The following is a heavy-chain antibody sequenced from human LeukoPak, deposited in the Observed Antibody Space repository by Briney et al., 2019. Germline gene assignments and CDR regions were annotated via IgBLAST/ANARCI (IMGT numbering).Heavy chain of an antibody. D-gene: IGHD1-1*01. V-gene: IGHV4-34*01. CDR1: GGSFSGYY. CDR2: INHSGST. Sequence: SETLSLTCAVYGGSFSGYYWSWIRQPPGKGLEWIGEINHSGSTNYNPSLKSRVTISVDTSKNQFSLKLSSVTAADTAVYYCARLEPGGHRGADYWGQGTLVTVSS. J-gene: IGHJ4*02. CDR3: ARLEPGGHRGADY.